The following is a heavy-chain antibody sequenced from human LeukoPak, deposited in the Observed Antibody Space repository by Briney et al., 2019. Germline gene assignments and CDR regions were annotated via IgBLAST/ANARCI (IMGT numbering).Heavy chain of an antibody. CDR3: VRDSIVGATHDY. CDR2: ISSSSSYI. J-gene: IGHJ4*02. Sequence: GGSLRLSCAGSGFTFSSYSMNWVRQAPGKGLEWVSSISSSSSYIYYADSVKGRFTISRDNAKNSLYLQMNSLRAEDTAVYYCVRDSIVGATHDYWGQGTLVTVSS. V-gene: IGHV3-21*01. D-gene: IGHD1-26*01. CDR1: GFTFSSYS.